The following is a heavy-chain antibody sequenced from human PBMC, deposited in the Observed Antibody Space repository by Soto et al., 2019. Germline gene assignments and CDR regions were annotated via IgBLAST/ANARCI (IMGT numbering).Heavy chain of an antibody. Sequence: GASVKVSCKASCYTFTSYGISWVRQAPGQGLEWMGWISAYNGNTNYAQKLQGRVTMTTDTSTSTAYMELRSLRSDDTAVYYCARGDYYDFWSGYRKTWFDPWGQGTLVTVSS. V-gene: IGHV1-18*04. CDR3: ARGDYYDFWSGYRKTWFDP. CDR2: ISAYNGNT. CDR1: CYTFTSYG. J-gene: IGHJ5*02. D-gene: IGHD3-3*01.